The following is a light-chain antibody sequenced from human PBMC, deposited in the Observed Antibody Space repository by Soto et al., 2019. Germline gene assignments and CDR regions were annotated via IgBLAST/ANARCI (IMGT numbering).Light chain of an antibody. CDR2: DVS. CDR3: CSYADNYVV. CDR1: RGDIGAYNY. J-gene: IGLJ2*01. Sequence: QSALTQPASVSGSPGQSITISCSGTRGDIGAYNYVSWFQQSPGKAPKLIIYDVSKRPSGVPDRFSGSKSGNTASLTISGLQAEDEADYYCCSYADNYVVFGGGTKLTVL. V-gene: IGLV2-11*01.